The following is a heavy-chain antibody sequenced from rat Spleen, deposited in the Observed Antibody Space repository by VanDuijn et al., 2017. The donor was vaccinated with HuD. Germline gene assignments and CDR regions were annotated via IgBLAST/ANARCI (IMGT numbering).Heavy chain of an antibody. CDR2: IQSGGTT. CDR1: GFSLTDYS. J-gene: IGHJ2*01. Sequence: QVQLRESGPGLVQSSQTLSLTCTVSGFSLTDYSVHWVRQPPGKGLEWMGRIQSGGTTNYNSALNSRLSISRDTSKGQVFLKMNSLQTEDTAIYFCTRQGIRGTDSWGKGVMVTVSS. CDR3: TRQGIRGTDS. V-gene: IGHV2-19*01. D-gene: IGHD4-3*01.